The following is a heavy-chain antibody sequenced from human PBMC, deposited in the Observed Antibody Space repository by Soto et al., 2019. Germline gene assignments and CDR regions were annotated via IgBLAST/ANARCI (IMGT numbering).Heavy chain of an antibody. CDR2: IIPIFGTA. Sequence: SVKVSCKASGGTFSSYAISWVRQAPGQGLEWMGGIIPIFGTANYAQKFQGRVTITADESTSTAYMELSSLRSEDTAVYYCARYAIAAAGLYYYYGMDVWGQGTTVTVSS. CDR3: ARYAIAAAGLYYYYGMDV. D-gene: IGHD6-13*01. V-gene: IGHV1-69*13. CDR1: GGTFSSYA. J-gene: IGHJ6*02.